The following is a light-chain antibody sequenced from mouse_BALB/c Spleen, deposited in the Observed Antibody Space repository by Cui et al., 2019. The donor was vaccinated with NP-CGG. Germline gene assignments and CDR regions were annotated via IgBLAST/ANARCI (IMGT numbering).Light chain of an antibody. CDR1: TGAVTTSNY. V-gene: IGLV1*01. CDR3: ALWYSNHWV. J-gene: IGLJ1*01. CDR2: GTN. Sequence: QAAVTQQSAPTTSPGETVTLTCRSSTGAVTTSNYANWVQEKPDHLFTGLIGGTNNRAPGVPARFSGSLIGDRAALTITGAQTEDEAIYFCALWYSNHWVFGGGTKLTV.